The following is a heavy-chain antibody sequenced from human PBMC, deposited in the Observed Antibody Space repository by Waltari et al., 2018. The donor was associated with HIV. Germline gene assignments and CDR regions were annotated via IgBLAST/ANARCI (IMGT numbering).Heavy chain of an antibody. J-gene: IGHJ4*02. CDR3: ASDPDYCSSTSCSYYFDC. CDR2: YSLSGSNK. D-gene: IGHD2-2*01. Sequence: QVQLVESGGGVVQPGRSLRLSCAASGFTFSNYAMHWVRQAPGEGLAWGTVYSLSGSNKCYEDPMNGRLTISRDNSKKPQYLQMNTLRAGDTAVYYWASDPDYCSSTSCSYYFDCWGEVTLVTVSS. V-gene: IGHV3-30-3*01. CDR1: GFTFSNYA.